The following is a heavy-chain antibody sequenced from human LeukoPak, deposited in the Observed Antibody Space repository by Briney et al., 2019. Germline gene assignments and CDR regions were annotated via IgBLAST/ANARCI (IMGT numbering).Heavy chain of an antibody. CDR3: ARAGYGSGSLYYNFYGMDV. D-gene: IGHD3-10*01. CDR2: ISYDGSNK. CDR1: GFTFSTYA. J-gene: IGHJ6*02. V-gene: IGHV3-30*04. Sequence: GGSLRLSCAASGFTFSTYAMHWVRQAPGKGLEWVAIISYDGSNKHYGDSVKGRFSISRDNSKNTLYLQMNSLRAEDTAVYYCARAGYGSGSLYYNFYGMDVWGQGTTVTVSS.